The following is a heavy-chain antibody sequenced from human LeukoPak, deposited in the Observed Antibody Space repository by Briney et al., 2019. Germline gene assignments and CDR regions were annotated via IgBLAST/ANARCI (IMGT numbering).Heavy chain of an antibody. CDR1: GDSINTGGYY. D-gene: IGHD3-9*01. CDR2: IYYSGST. CDR3: ARSLDIGHYYYYMDV. V-gene: IGHV4-31*03. J-gene: IGHJ6*03. Sequence: SETLSLTCFVSGDSINTGGYYSSWIRQHPGKGLEWIWYIYYSGSTFYNPSLKSRVTISIDTSKNHFSLKMSSVTAADTAVYYCARSLDIGHYYYYMDVWGEGTTVTVSS.